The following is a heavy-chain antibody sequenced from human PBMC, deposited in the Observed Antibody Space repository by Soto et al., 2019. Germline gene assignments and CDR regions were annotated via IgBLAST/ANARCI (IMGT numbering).Heavy chain of an antibody. V-gene: IGHV4-59*08. CDR3: ARRRRLRYFDWLPPDP. D-gene: IGHD3-9*01. Sequence: SETLSLTCTVSGGSISSYYWSWIRQPPGKGLEWIGYIYYSGSTNYNPSLKSRVTISVDTSKNQFSLKLSSVTAADTAVYYCARRRRLRYFDWLPPDPWGQGTLVTVSS. CDR2: IYYSGST. J-gene: IGHJ5*01. CDR1: GGSISSYY.